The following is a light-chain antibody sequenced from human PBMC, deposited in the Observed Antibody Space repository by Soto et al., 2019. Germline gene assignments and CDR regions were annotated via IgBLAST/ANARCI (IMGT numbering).Light chain of an antibody. V-gene: IGKV1-5*01. J-gene: IGKJ5*01. CDR3: QQANSFPIT. CDR2: DVS. Sequence: DVQMTQSPSTLSASDGERVTITCRASQSVSNWLAWYQQKPGKAPKLLIYDVSSLESGVPSRFSGSGSGTDFTLTISSLQPEDFATYYCQQANSFPITFGQGTRLEIK. CDR1: QSVSNW.